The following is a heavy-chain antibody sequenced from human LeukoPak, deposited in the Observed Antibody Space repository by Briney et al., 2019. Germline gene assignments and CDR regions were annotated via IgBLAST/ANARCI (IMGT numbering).Heavy chain of an antibody. Sequence: GGSLRLSCAASGFTFSSYWMSWVRQAPGKGLEWVANIKQDGSEKYYVDSVKGRFTISRDNAKNSLYLQMNSLRAEDTAVYYCAREYYDILTGQGSGFDYWGQGTLVTVSS. V-gene: IGHV3-7*01. J-gene: IGHJ4*02. CDR2: IKQDGSEK. D-gene: IGHD3-9*01. CDR1: GFTFSSYW. CDR3: AREYYDILTGQGSGFDY.